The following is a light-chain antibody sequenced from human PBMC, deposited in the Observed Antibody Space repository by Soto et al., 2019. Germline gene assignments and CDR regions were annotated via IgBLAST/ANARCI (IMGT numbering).Light chain of an antibody. J-gene: IGLJ1*01. V-gene: IGLV1-40*01. CDR2: GNS. Sequence: QSVLTQQPSVSGAPGQRVTISCTRSSSNIGAGYDVHWYQQLPGTAHKLLIYGNSNRPSGVPDRFSGSKSGTSASMAITGLQAEDEDDYYCKSYDSSLSGYVSGTGTKVTVL. CDR1: SSNIGAGYD. CDR3: KSYDSSLSGYV.